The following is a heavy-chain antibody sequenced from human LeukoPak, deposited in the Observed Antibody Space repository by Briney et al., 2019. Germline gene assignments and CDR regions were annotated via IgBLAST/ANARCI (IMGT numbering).Heavy chain of an antibody. J-gene: IGHJ4*02. Sequence: ASVKVSCKASGYTFTSYDINWVRQATGQGLEWMGWMNPNSGNTDYAQKFQGRITMTRDTSISTAYMELSSLRSEDTAVYYCARGREQLWLEYWGQGNMVTVSS. D-gene: IGHD5-18*01. CDR3: ARGREQLWLEY. CDR1: GYTFTSYD. CDR2: MNPNSGNT. V-gene: IGHV1-8*01.